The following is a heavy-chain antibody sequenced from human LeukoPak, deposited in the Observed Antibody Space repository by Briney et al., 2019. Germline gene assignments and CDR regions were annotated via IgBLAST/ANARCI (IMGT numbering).Heavy chain of an antibody. Sequence: GGSLRLSCAASGFTFSSYAMHWVRQAPGKGLEWVTVTSYDGSDKYYADSMKGRFTISRDNAKNSLSLQMNSLRAEDTAVYYCARDQVDRIWYFDYWGQGTLVTVSS. CDR3: ARDQVDRIWYFDY. V-gene: IGHV3-30-3*01. J-gene: IGHJ4*02. CDR1: GFTFSSYA. D-gene: IGHD1-14*01. CDR2: TSYDGSDK.